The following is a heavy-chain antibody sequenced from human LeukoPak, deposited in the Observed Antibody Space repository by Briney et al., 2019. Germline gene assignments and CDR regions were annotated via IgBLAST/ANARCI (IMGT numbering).Heavy chain of an antibody. CDR1: GGTFSSYA. Sequence: SVKVSCKASGGTFSSYAISWVRQAPGQGLEWMGGIIPIFGTANYAQKFQGRVTIAADKSTGTAYMELSSLRSEDTAVYYCARAHPPHYYDSSGYYNYWGQGTLVTVSS. V-gene: IGHV1-69*06. CDR2: IIPIFGTA. D-gene: IGHD3-22*01. CDR3: ARAHPPHYYDSSGYYNY. J-gene: IGHJ4*02.